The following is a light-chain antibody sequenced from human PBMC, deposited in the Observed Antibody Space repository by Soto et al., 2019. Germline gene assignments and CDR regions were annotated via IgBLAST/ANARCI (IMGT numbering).Light chain of an antibody. CDR2: AAS. CDR3: QQYNNWPPHT. V-gene: IGKV3-15*01. CDR1: QSISSN. J-gene: IGKJ2*01. Sequence: EIMMTQSPATLSVSPWERATLSCRASQSISSNLAWYQQKPGQAPSLLIFAASTRANGIPARFSGSGSGTEFTSTISSLQSEDFAVYSCQQYNNWPPHTFGQGTKLEIK.